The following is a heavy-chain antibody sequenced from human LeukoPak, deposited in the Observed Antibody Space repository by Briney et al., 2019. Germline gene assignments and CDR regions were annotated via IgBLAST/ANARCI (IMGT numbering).Heavy chain of an antibody. CDR2: IIPIFGTA. D-gene: IGHD5-12*01. CDR3: ARGFDSGYDRGFDY. J-gene: IGHJ4*02. Sequence: SVNVSCKASGGTFSSYAISWVRQAPGQGLEWMGGIIPIFGTANYAQKFQGRVTITADESTSTAYMELSSLRSEDTAVYYCARGFDSGYDRGFDYWGQGTLVTVSS. CDR1: GGTFSSYA. V-gene: IGHV1-69*13.